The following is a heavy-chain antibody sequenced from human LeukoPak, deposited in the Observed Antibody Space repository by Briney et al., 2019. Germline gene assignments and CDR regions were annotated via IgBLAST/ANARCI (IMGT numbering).Heavy chain of an antibody. CDR1: GFTFSSYW. CDR3: ARWNLKWELLRSGTYYFDY. CDR2: IKQDGSEK. Sequence: GGSLRLSCAASGFTFSSYWMSWVRQAPGKGLEWVANIKQDGSEKYYVDSVKDRFTISRDNAKNSLYLQMNSLRAEDTAVYYCARWNLKWELLRSGTYYFDYWGQGTLVTVSS. D-gene: IGHD1-26*01. V-gene: IGHV3-7*01. J-gene: IGHJ4*02.